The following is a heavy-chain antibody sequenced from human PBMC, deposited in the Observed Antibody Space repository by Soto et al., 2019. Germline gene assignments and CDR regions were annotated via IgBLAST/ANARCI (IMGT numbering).Heavy chain of an antibody. D-gene: IGHD6-19*01. V-gene: IGHV3-33*01. Sequence: ESGGGVVQPGRSLRLSCAASGFTFSSYGMHWVRQAPGKGLEWVAVIWYDGSNKYYADSVKGRFTISRDNSKNTLYLQMNSLRAEDTAVYYCARDAEWLVFYYYGMDVWGQGTTVTVSS. CDR1: GFTFSSYG. CDR3: ARDAEWLVFYYYGMDV. CDR2: IWYDGSNK. J-gene: IGHJ6*02.